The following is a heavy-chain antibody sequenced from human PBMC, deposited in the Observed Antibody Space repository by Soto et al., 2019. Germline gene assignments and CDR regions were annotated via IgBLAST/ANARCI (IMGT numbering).Heavy chain of an antibody. CDR3: ARGRGTMIVVVTTPFQH. J-gene: IGHJ1*01. CDR2: INHSGST. Sequence: PSETLSLTCAVYGGSFSGYYWSWIRQPPGKGLEWIGEINHSGSTNYNPSLKSRVTISVDTSKNQFSLKLSSVTAADTAVYYCARGRGTMIVVVTTPFQHWGQGTLVTVSS. V-gene: IGHV4-34*01. D-gene: IGHD3-22*01. CDR1: GGSFSGYY.